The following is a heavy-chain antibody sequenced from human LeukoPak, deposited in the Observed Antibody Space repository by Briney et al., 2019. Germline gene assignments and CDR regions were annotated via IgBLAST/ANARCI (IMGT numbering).Heavy chain of an antibody. CDR2: ISSTGGTI. D-gene: IGHD5-18*01. Sequence: GGSLRLSCAASGFNFNSYEVNWVRQAPGKGPEWLSYISSTGGTIYYADSVKGRFTISRDNAKNSLYLQMNSLRVEDTAIYYCARDLGYSFGHFDYWGQGTLVTVSS. V-gene: IGHV3-48*03. J-gene: IGHJ4*02. CDR3: ARDLGYSFGHFDY. CDR1: GFNFNSYE.